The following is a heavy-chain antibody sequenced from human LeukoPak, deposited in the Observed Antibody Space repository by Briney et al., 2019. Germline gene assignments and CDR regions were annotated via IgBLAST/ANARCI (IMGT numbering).Heavy chain of an antibody. V-gene: IGHV3-21*01. CDR1: GFTFSSYS. Sequence: GGSLRLSCAASGFTFSSYSMNWVRQAPGKGLEWVSSISSSSSYIYYADSVKGRFTISRDNAKNSLYLQMNSLRAEDTAVYYCAKSRGYSYGLYYFDYWGQGTLVTVSP. CDR3: AKSRGYSYGLYYFDY. D-gene: IGHD5-18*01. CDR2: ISSSSSYI. J-gene: IGHJ4*02.